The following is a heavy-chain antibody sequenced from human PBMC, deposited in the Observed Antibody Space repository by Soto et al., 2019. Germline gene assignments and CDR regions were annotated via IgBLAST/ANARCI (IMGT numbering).Heavy chain of an antibody. CDR2: IKSKTDGGTT. V-gene: IGHV3-15*01. J-gene: IGHJ4*02. Sequence: PRLSCAASGFTFSNAWMSWVRQAPGKGLEWVGRIKSKTDGGTTDYAAPVKGRFTISRDDSKNTLYLQMNSLKTEDTAVYYCTTELAVAGMDYWGQGTLVTVS. D-gene: IGHD6-19*01. CDR3: TTELAVAGMDY. CDR1: GFTFSNAW.